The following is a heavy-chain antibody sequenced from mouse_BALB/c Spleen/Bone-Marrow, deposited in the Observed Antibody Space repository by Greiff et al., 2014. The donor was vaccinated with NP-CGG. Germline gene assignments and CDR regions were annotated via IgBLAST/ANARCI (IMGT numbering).Heavy chain of an antibody. Sequence: VQLKQSGPELVKPGASVKISCKASGYSFTGYFMNWVKQSLGKSLEWIGRINPYNGDTFYNQKFKGKATLTVDKSSSTAHMELLSLTSEDSAVYYCGRVSYFTTVGAMDYWGQGTSVTVSS. J-gene: IGHJ4*01. CDR1: GYSFTGYF. V-gene: IGHV1-37*01. CDR2: INPYNGDT. CDR3: GRVSYFTTVGAMDY. D-gene: IGHD1-1*01.